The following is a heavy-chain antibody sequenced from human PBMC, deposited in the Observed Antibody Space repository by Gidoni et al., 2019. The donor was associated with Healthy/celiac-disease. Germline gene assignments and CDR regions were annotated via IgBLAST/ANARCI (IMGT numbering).Heavy chain of an antibody. D-gene: IGHD4-4*01. J-gene: IGHJ6*02. V-gene: IGHV4-34*01. CDR2: INHSGST. CDR1: GGSFSGYY. Sequence: QVQLQQWGAGLLKPSATLSLTCAVYGGSFSGYYWSWIRQPPGKGLEWIGEINHSGSTNFNPSLKSRVTISVDTSKNQFSLKLSSVTAADTAVYYCARGSTDYILLSYYYYGMDVWGQGTTVTVSS. CDR3: ARGSTDYILLSYYYYGMDV.